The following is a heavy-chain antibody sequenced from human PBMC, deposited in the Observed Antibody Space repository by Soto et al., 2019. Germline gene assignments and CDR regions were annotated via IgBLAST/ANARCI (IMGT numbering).Heavy chain of an antibody. Sequence: QVQLVQSGAEVKKPGSSVKVSCKASGGTFSSYTISWVRQAPGQGLEWMGRIIPILGIANYAQKFQGRVTXTXDXXTSTAYMELSSLRSEDTAVYYCAVPDRGYYYGMDVWGQGTTVTVSS. D-gene: IGHD2-15*01. V-gene: IGHV1-69*02. J-gene: IGHJ6*02. CDR1: GGTFSSYT. CDR3: AVPDRGYYYGMDV. CDR2: IIPILGIA.